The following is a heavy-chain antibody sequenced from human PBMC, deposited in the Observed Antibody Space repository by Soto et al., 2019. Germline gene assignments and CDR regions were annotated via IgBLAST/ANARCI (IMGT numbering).Heavy chain of an antibody. D-gene: IGHD3-16*01. Sequence: GESLKISCDGSGYIFATYWIGLVLQMPGKGLEWMGIIYPGDSDTNYSPSFEGQVTISVDKSISTAYLQWSSLKASDTAMYYCARRLRRGTCDYLGQGTLVTVSS. CDR2: IYPGDSDT. CDR3: ARRLRRGTCDY. V-gene: IGHV5-51*01. CDR1: GYIFATYW. J-gene: IGHJ4*02.